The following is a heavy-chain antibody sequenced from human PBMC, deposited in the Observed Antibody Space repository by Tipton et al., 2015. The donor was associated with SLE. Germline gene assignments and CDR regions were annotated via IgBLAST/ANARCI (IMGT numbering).Heavy chain of an antibody. J-gene: IGHJ6*02. D-gene: IGHD2-15*01. V-gene: IGHV3-66*01. CDR1: GFIVSSNY. CDR3: ARALLPAYGMDV. Sequence: SLRLSCAASGFIVSSNYMSWVRQAPGKGLEWVSVIYSGGSTYYADSVKGRFTISRDNSRDTLFLQMNSLRAEDTAVYYCARALLPAYGMDVWGQGTTVTVSS. CDR2: IYSGGST.